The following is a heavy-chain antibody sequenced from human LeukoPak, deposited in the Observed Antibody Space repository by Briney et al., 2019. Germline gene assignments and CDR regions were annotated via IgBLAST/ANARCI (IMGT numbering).Heavy chain of an antibody. J-gene: IGHJ4*02. CDR1: GFTFSSYG. CDR3: AKANDYSNYGTFDY. V-gene: IGHV3-33*06. Sequence: PGGSLRLSCAASGFTFSSYGMHWVRQAPGKGLEWVAVIWYDGGNKYYADSVKGRFTISRDNSKNTLYLQMNSLRAEDTAVYYCAKANDYSNYGTFDYWGQGTLVPVSS. D-gene: IGHD4-11*01. CDR2: IWYDGGNK.